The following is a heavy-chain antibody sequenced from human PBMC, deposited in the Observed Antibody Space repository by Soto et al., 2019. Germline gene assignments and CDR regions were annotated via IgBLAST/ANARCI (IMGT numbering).Heavy chain of an antibody. Sequence: SETLSLTCTVSGGSISSSDYYWAWVRQPPGKGLEWIGSIYYSGATYYNPSLKSRVTISVDTSRDQFSLKLSSVTAADTAVYYCARVWGGAFDIWGQGTLVTVSS. CDR2: IYYSGAT. V-gene: IGHV4-39*07. D-gene: IGHD3-10*01. CDR3: ARVWGGAFDI. CDR1: GGSISSSDYY. J-gene: IGHJ3*02.